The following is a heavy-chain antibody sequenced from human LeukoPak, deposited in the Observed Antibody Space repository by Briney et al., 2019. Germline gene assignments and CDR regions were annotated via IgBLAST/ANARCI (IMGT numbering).Heavy chain of an antibody. V-gene: IGHV3-53*01. CDR1: GFTVSSNY. CDR3: ARAATVVTPTDY. J-gene: IGHJ4*02. CDR2: IYSGDST. Sequence: GGSLRLSCAASGFTVSSNYMSWVRQAPGKGLEWVSVIYSGDSTYYADSVKGRFTISRDNAKNSLYLQMNSLRAEDTAVYYCARAATVVTPTDYWGQGTLVTVSS. D-gene: IGHD4-23*01.